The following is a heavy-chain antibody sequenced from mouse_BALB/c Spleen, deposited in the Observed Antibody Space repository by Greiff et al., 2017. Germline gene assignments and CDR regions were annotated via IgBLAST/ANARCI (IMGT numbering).Heavy chain of an antibody. Sequence: QVQLKESGPGLVAPSQSLSITCTVSGFSLTSYGVHWVRQPPGKGLEWLGVIWAGGSTNYNSALMSRLSISKDNSKSQVFLKMNSLQTDDTAMYYCARRGITNYYAMDYWGQGTSVTVSS. D-gene: IGHD2-4*01. J-gene: IGHJ4*01. CDR1: GFSLTSYG. CDR3: ARRGITNYYAMDY. CDR2: IWAGGST. V-gene: IGHV2-9*02.